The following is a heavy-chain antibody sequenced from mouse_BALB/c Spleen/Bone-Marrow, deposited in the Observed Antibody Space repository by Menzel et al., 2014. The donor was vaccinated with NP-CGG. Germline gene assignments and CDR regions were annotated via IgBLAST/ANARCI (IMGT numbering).Heavy chain of an antibody. D-gene: IGHD2-14*01. V-gene: IGHV1S130*01. J-gene: IGHJ2*01. CDR2: IHPNSGNI. Sequence: QVHVKQSGSVLVRPGASVQLSCKASGYTFTNSWMHWAKQRPGQGLEWIGEIHPNSGNINYNEKFKGKATLTVDTSSSTAYVDLNSLTSEDSAVFYCARHHRYPYYFDYWGLGTTLTVSS. CDR3: ARHHRYPYYFDY. CDR1: GYTFTNSW.